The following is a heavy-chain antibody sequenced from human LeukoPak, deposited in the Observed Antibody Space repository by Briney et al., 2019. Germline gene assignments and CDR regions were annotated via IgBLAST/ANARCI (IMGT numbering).Heavy chain of an antibody. D-gene: IGHD6-6*01. CDR1: GLTLSRYW. J-gene: IGHJ3*02. CDR2: IKQDRSGE. V-gene: IGHV3-7*01. Sequence: GGSLRLSCAASGLTLSRYWMSCVRQAPGKGLEWVANIKQDRSGEYYVDSVNDRFTISRDNAKNSLYLQMNSLRAEDTAVYYCTSHGVVPQVFDIWGQGTTVTVSS. CDR3: TSHGVVPQVFDI.